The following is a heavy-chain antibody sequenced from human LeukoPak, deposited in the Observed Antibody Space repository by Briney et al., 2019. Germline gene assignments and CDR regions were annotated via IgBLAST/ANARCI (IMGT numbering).Heavy chain of an antibody. CDR1: GGSISSGGYY. J-gene: IGHJ2*01. CDR3: ARGGDIVVDRPGGWYFDL. D-gene: IGHD2-2*01. V-gene: IGHV4-31*03. CDR2: IYYSGGT. Sequence: SETLSLTCTVSGGSISSGGYYWSWIRQHPGKGLEWIGYIYYSGGTYYNPSLKSRVTISVDTSKNQFSLKLSSVTAADTAVYYCARGGDIVVDRPGGWYFDLWGRGTLVTVSS.